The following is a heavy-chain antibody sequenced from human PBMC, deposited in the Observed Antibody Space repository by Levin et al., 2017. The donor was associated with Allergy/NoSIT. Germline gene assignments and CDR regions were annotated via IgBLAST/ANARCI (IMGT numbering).Heavy chain of an antibody. CDR1: GFSFSNFG. Sequence: GESLKISCVTSGFSFSNFGMHWVRQAPGKGLEWLAVIAYDGGAKYYADSVKGRFAISRDDSKNTLFLQINSLRAEDTAVYYCAKGTGYCSDGHCPGWHSYFDYWGQGTLVSVSS. V-gene: IGHV3-30*18. D-gene: IGHD2-15*01. CDR2: IAYDGGAK. CDR3: AKGTGYCSDGHCPGWHSYFDY. J-gene: IGHJ4*02.